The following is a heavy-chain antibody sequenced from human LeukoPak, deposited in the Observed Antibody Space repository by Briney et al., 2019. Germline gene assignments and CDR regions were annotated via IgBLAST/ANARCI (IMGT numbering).Heavy chain of an antibody. V-gene: IGHV4-59*01. D-gene: IGHD3-10*01. J-gene: IGHJ6*02. CDR1: GGSISSYY. CDR2: IYYSGST. CDR3: AAGQGYYGSGSYWETYYYYGMDV. Sequence: ETLSLTCTVSGGSISSYYWSWIRQPPGKGLEWIGYIYYSGSTNYNPSLKSRVTISVDTSKNQFSLKLSSVTAADTAVYYCAAGQGYYGSGSYWETYYYYGMDVWGQGTTVTVSS.